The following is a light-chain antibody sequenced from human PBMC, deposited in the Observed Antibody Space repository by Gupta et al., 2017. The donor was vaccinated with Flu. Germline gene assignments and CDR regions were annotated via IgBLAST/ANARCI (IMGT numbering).Light chain of an antibody. CDR2: AAI. V-gene: IGKV3-20*01. Sequence: EVVLTHSPCTLSLSPGDRATLSCRASQSVDRSYLAWYQQKPGQAPRLLIYAAISRATGIPDRFSGSGSGTDFTLTISRLEPEDFAVYPCQQDDIPPRTFGQGTKLDIK. J-gene: IGKJ2*01. CDR3: QQDDIPPRT. CDR1: QSVDRSY.